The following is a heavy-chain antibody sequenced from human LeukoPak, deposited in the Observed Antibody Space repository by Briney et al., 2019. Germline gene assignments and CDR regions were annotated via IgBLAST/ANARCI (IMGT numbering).Heavy chain of an antibody. Sequence: GGSLRLSCAASGLTLTSNGMHWVRQAPGKGLEWVAVISYDGSNKYYGDSVKGRFTISRDTSNNTLYLQMNSLRAEDTAVYYCASEEGDCFGGTCYSKYWGQGTLVTVSS. CDR2: ISYDGSNK. CDR3: ASEEGDCFGGTCYSKY. V-gene: IGHV3-30*03. D-gene: IGHD2-15*01. CDR1: GLTLTSNG. J-gene: IGHJ4*02.